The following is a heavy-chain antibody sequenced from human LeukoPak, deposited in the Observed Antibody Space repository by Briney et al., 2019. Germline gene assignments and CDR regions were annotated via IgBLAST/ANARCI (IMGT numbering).Heavy chain of an antibody. CDR3: AELGITMIGGV. CDR1: GFTFSSYG. Sequence: GGSLRLSCAASGFTFSSYGLHWVRQAPGKGLEWVAVISYDGSNKKYANSVKGRFTTSRDNSKNTLYLQMNSLRAEDTAVYYCAELGITMIGGVWGKGTTVTISS. D-gene: IGHD3-10*02. V-gene: IGHV3-30*18. J-gene: IGHJ6*04. CDR2: ISYDGSNK.